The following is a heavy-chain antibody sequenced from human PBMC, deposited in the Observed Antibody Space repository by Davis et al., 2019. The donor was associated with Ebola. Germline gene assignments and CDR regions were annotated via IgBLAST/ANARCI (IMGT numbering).Heavy chain of an antibody. CDR1: HYSLSTYG. D-gene: IGHD3-9*01. V-gene: IGHV1-18*01. CDR2: ISGNNAYT. J-gene: IGHJ4*02. CDR3: ARGGITIPY. Sequence: AASVKVSCKASHYSLSTYGITWVRQAPGQGLEWMGWISGNNAYTDYSQNLQGRVHMTTDTSTSTAYMELRSLRSDDTAVYYCARGGITIPYWGQGTLVTVSS.